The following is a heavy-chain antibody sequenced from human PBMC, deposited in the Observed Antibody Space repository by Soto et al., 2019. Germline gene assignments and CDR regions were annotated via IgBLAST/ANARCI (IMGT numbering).Heavy chain of an antibody. D-gene: IGHD1-1*01. CDR1: GFTVSYNY. J-gene: IGHJ3*02. CDR2: IYSSGRT. Sequence: EVQMVESGGGLVQPGGSLRLSCATSGFTVSYNYMSWVRQAPGKGLEVVSVIYSSGRTYYADSVKGRFTVSRDKSRDTVYLKMNSLRVEDTAVHFCARNDLERRGGYGDFDNWGQGTMVTVSS. V-gene: IGHV3-66*01. CDR3: ARNDLERRGGYGDFDN.